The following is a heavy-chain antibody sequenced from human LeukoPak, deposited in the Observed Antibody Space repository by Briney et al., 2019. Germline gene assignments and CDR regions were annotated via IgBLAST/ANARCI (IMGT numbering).Heavy chain of an antibody. D-gene: IGHD3-10*01. J-gene: IGHJ1*01. CDR1: GGSFSGCY. CDR3: ARVHGSGTFLQQ. Sequence: ASETLSLTCAVYGGSFSGCYWSWIRQPPGKGLEWIGEINHSGSTNYNPSLKSRVTISVDTSKNQFSLKLSSVTAADTAVYYCARVHGSGTFLQQWGQGTLVTVSS. CDR2: INHSGST. V-gene: IGHV4-34*01.